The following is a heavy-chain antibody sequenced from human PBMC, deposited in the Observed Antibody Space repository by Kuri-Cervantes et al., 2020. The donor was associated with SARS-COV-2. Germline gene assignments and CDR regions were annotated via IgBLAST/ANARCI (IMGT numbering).Heavy chain of an antibody. CDR1: GFTFSSYA. J-gene: IGHJ6*02. Sequence: GESLKISCAASGFTFSSYAMSWVRQAPGKGLEWVSAISGSGGSTYYADSVKGRFTISRDNSKNTLYLQMNSLRAEDTAVYYCAKDQIRLLEWLWWGQGTTVTVSS. D-gene: IGHD3-3*01. CDR2: ISGSGGST. V-gene: IGHV3-23*01. CDR3: AKDQIRLLEWLW.